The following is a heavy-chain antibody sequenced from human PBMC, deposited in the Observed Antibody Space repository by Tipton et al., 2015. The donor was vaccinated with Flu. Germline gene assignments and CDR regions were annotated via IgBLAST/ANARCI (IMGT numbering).Heavy chain of an antibody. V-gene: IGHV4-59*12. CDR1: GDSISDYY. Sequence: TLSPTCTVSGDSISDYYWSWIRQSPGRGLEWIGYIYYTGSTDYNPSLESRVTISVDKSEKHFSLRLNSVTAADTAVYYCARVPYGSGTYFKSDPFDIWGQGTMVTVSS. D-gene: IGHD3-10*01. CDR3: ARVPYGSGTYFKSDPFDI. CDR2: IYYTGST. J-gene: IGHJ3*02.